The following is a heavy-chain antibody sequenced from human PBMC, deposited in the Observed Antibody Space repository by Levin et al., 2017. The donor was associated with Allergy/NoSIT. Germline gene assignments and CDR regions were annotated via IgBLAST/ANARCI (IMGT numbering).Heavy chain of an antibody. D-gene: IGHD2-15*01. V-gene: IGHV3-15*01. CDR3: TTEVMVAAMLDF. J-gene: IGHJ4*02. CDR2: IKSKTDGGTA. CDR1: GFTFSNAW. Sequence: GGSLRLSCEASGFTFSNAWMSWVRQAPGKGLEWVGRIKSKTDGGTAGYAAPVKGRFTISRDDSKNTLYLQMNSLKTEDTAVYYCTTEVMVAAMLDFWGQGTLVTVSS.